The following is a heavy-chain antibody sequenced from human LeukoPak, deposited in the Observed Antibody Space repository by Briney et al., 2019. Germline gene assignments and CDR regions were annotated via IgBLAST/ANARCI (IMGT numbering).Heavy chain of an antibody. CDR1: GFTFSSYA. CDR2: ISYDGSNK. D-gene: IGHD3-3*01. CDR3: AKTNGVLRFLEWLIDY. J-gene: IGHJ4*02. Sequence: GGSLRLSCAASGFTFSSYAMHWVRQAPGKGLEWVAVISYDGSNKYYADSVKGRFTISRDNSKNTLYLQMNSLRAEGTAVYYCAKTNGVLRFLEWLIDYWGQGTLVTVSS. V-gene: IGHV3-30*04.